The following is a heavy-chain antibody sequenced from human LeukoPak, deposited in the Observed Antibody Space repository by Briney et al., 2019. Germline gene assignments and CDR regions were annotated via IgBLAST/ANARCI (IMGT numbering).Heavy chain of an antibody. D-gene: IGHD6-19*01. CDR2: INPNSGGT. CDR1: GYTFTGYY. Sequence: ASVKVSCKASGYTFTGYYMHWVRQAPGQGLEWVGWINPNSGGTNYAQKFQGRVTMTRDTSISTAYMELSRLRAEDTAVYYCARGSSKSQYSSGWCYDYWGQGTLVTVSS. V-gene: IGHV1-2*02. J-gene: IGHJ4*02. CDR3: ARGSSKSQYSSGWCYDY.